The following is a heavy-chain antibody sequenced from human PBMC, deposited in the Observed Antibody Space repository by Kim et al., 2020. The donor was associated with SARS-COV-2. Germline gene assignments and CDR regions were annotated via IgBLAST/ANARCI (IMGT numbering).Heavy chain of an antibody. V-gene: IGHV4-38-2*01. D-gene: IGHD3-22*01. CDR2: IHHSGST. CDR3: TNKYYYDSSGFYYVDW. J-gene: IGHJ1*01. CDR1: GYSISSGYY. Sequence: SETLSLICAVSGYSISSGYYWGWIRQPPGKGLEWIGSIHHSGSTYYNPSIKSRVGISIDTSKNQFSLWLNSVTAADTAVYYCTNKYYYDSSGFYYVDWWGKGTRLTVS.